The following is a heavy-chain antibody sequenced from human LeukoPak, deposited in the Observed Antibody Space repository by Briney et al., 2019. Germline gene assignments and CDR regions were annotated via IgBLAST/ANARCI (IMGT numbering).Heavy chain of an antibody. V-gene: IGHV1-69*13. J-gene: IGHJ4*02. CDR2: IIPIFGTA. CDR1: GGTFSSYA. D-gene: IGHD5-12*01. Sequence: GASVKVSCKASGGTFSSYAISWVRQAPGQGLEWMGGIIPIFGTANYAQKFQGRVTITADESTSTAYMELSSLRSEDTAVYYCARLTDIVATTDFDYWGQGTLVTVSS. CDR3: ARLTDIVATTDFDY.